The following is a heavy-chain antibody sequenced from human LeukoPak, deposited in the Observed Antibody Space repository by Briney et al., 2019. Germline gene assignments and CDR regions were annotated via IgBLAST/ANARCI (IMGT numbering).Heavy chain of an antibody. CDR2: ISAYNGNT. Sequence: ASVKVSCKPSGYTFTSDGISWVRQAPGQGLEWMGWISAYNGNTNYAQKLQGRVTMTTDTSTSTAYMELRSLRSDDTAVCYCARDSRGYSYGPDAFDIWGQGTMVTVSS. J-gene: IGHJ3*02. CDR1: GYTFTSDG. V-gene: IGHV1-18*01. CDR3: ARDSRGYSYGPDAFDI. D-gene: IGHD5-18*01.